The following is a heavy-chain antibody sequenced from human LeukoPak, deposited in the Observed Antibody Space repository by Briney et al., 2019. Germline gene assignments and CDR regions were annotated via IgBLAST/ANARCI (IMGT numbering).Heavy chain of an antibody. J-gene: IGHJ4*02. V-gene: IGHV5-51*01. CDR3: VRSRGYSYGYSYYFDY. CDR2: IYPGDSET. D-gene: IGHD5-18*01. Sequence: PGESLKISCKGSGYSFTTNWFGWVRQMPGKGLEWMGIIYPGDSETRYSPSFQGQVTIPAEKSLGTAYLQWSSLKASDTAIYYCVRSRGYSYGYSYYFDYWGQGTLVTVSS. CDR1: GYSFTTNW.